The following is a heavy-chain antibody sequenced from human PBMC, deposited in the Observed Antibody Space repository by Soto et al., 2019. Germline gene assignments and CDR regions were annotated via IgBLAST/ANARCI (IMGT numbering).Heavy chain of an antibody. CDR1: GYTFTGYY. Sequence: ASVKVSCKASGYTFTGYYMHWVRQAPGQGLEWMGWINPNSGGTNYAQKIQGWVTMTRDTSISTAYMELSRLKSDDRAGYYCARGTSRQSYGSGSYFDYYYGMDVWGQGTTVTVSS. V-gene: IGHV1-2*04. J-gene: IGHJ6*02. CDR2: INPNSGGT. CDR3: ARGTSRQSYGSGSYFDYYYGMDV. D-gene: IGHD3-10*01.